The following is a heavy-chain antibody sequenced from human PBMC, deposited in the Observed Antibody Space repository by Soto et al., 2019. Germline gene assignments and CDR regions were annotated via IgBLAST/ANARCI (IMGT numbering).Heavy chain of an antibody. CDR1: GGTFSSYA. CDR2: IIPIFGTA. CDR3: ARCYYDFWSPYYFDY. Sequence: SVKVSCKASGGTFSSYAISWVRQAPGQGLEWMGGIIPIFGTANYAQKFQGRVTITADESTSTAYMELSSLRSEDTAVYYCARCYYDFWSPYYFDYWGQGTLVTVSS. D-gene: IGHD3-3*01. V-gene: IGHV1-69*13. J-gene: IGHJ4*02.